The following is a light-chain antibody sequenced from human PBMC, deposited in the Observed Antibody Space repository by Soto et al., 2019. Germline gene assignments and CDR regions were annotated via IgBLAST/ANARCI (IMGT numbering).Light chain of an antibody. CDR1: QVISPY. Sequence: DVQMTQSPSSLSAFVGDRVTITYRASQVISPYLVWFLQKPGKVPKLLIYATSTLQSGVSSRFSGSGSGTDFTLTINSLQPEDVGTYYCQKYNSAPLTFGGGTKVDIK. CDR3: QKYNSAPLT. J-gene: IGKJ4*01. CDR2: ATS. V-gene: IGKV1-27*01.